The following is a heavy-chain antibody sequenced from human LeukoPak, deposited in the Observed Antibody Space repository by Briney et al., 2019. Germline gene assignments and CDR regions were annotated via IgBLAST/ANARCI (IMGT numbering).Heavy chain of an antibody. V-gene: IGHV1-2*02. CDR3: ARVDDYYGSGSYPDY. CDR2: ISPNSGGT. CDR1: GYTFTGYY. J-gene: IGHJ4*02. Sequence: ASVKVSCKASGYTFTGYYMHWVRQAPGQGLEWMGWISPNSGGTNYAQKFQGRVTMTRDTSISTAYMELSRLRSDGTAVYYCARVDDYYGSGSYPDYWGQGTLVTVSS. D-gene: IGHD3-10*01.